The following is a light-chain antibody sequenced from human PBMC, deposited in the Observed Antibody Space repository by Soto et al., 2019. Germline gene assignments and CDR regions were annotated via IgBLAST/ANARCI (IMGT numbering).Light chain of an antibody. J-gene: IGKJ4*01. CDR2: AAS. V-gene: IGKV1-9*01. CDR1: QGISSY. CDR3: QQLNSYPLT. Sequence: DLQLTQSPSFLSASVGDRVTITCRASQGISSYLAWYQQKPVKAPNLLIYAASTLPSGVPSRFSGSGSGTEFTLTISSLQPEDFETYDCQQLNSYPLTFGGGTKVEIK.